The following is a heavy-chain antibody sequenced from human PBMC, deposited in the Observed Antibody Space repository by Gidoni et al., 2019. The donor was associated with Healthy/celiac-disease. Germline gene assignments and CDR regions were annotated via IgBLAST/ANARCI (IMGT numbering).Heavy chain of an antibody. Sequence: EVQLVESGGGLVKPGGSMRLSCAASGFTFSSYSMNWVRQAPGKGLEWVSSISSSSSYIYYADSVKGRFTISRDNAKNSLYLQMNSLRAEDTAVYYCARVTVGAFDIWGQGTMVTVSS. D-gene: IGHD1-26*01. CDR3: ARVTVGAFDI. J-gene: IGHJ3*02. V-gene: IGHV3-21*01. CDR2: ISSSSSYI. CDR1: GFTFSSYS.